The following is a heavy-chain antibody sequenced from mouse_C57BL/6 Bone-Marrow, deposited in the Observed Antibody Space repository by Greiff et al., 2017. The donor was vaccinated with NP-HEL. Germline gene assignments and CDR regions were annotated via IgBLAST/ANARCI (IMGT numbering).Heavy chain of an antibody. Sequence: DVMLVESGGGLVQSGRSLRLSCATSGFTFSDFYMEWVRQAPGKGLEWIAASRNKANDYTTEYSASVKGRFIVSRDTSQSILYLQMNALRAEDTAIYYCARDADGYYGFAYWGQGTLVTVSA. CDR1: GFTFSDFY. CDR2: SRNKANDYTT. V-gene: IGHV7-1*01. D-gene: IGHD2-3*01. CDR3: ARDADGYYGFAY. J-gene: IGHJ3*01.